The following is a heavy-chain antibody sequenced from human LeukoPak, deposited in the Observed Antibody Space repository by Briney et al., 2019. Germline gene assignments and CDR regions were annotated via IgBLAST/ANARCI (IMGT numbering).Heavy chain of an antibody. J-gene: IGHJ4*02. D-gene: IGHD3-3*01. V-gene: IGHV1-69*05. Sequence: SVKVSCKASGGTFSSYAISWVRQAPGQGLEWMGRIIPIFGTANYAQKFQGRVTITTDESTSTAYMGLSSLRSEDTAVYYCARDGVVTTHIDYWGQGTLVTVSS. CDR3: ARDGVVTTHIDY. CDR2: IIPIFGTA. CDR1: GGTFSSYA.